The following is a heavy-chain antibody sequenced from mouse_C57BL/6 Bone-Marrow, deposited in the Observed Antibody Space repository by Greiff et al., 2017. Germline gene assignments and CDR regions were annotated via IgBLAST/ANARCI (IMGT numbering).Heavy chain of an antibody. CDR1: GYTFTSYG. CDR3: ANYYGSSPPFDY. Sequence: QVQLKESGAELARPGASVKLSCKASGYTFTSYGISWVKQRTGQGLEWIGEIYPRSGNTYYNEKFKGKATLTADNSSSTAYMELRSLTSEDSAFYFCANYYGSSPPFDYWGQGTTLTVSS. D-gene: IGHD1-1*01. V-gene: IGHV1-81*01. CDR2: IYPRSGNT. J-gene: IGHJ2*01.